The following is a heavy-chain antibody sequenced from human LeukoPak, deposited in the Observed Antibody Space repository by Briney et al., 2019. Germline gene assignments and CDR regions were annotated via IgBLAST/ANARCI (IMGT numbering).Heavy chain of an antibody. Sequence: SVKVSCKASGGTFSRYAISWMRQAPGQGLEWMGGIIPVLGTTNYAQTFQNKVTITADESTSTTYMELSSLTSEDTAVYYCATSGGDYYYYSLDVWGKGTPVTISS. CDR3: ATSGGDYYYYSLDV. V-gene: IGHV1-69*13. J-gene: IGHJ6*03. D-gene: IGHD3-10*01. CDR1: GGTFSRYA. CDR2: IIPVLGTT.